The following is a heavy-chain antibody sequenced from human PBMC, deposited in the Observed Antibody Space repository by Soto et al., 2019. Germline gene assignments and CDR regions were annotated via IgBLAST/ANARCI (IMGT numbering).Heavy chain of an antibody. J-gene: IGHJ3*02. Sequence: SETLSLTCAVYGGSFSGYYWSWIRQPPGKGLEWIGEINHSGSTNYNPSLKSRVTISVDTSKNQFSLKLSSVTAADTAVYYCARDVAALYYDSSGYLALDIWGQGTMVTVSS. D-gene: IGHD3-22*01. CDR2: INHSGST. CDR1: GGSFSGYY. CDR3: ARDVAALYYDSSGYLALDI. V-gene: IGHV4-34*01.